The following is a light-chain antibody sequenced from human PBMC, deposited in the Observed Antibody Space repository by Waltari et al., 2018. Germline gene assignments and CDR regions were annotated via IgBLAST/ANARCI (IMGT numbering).Light chain of an antibody. CDR1: QDISNY. CDR3: QQYDNLLFT. V-gene: IGKV1-33*01. CDR2: DAS. Sequence: DIQMTQSPSSLSASVGDRVTITCQASQDISNYLNEYQQKPGKAPKLLIYDASNLETGVPARFSGSGSGTDFTFTISSLQPEDIATYYCQQYDNLLFTFGPGTKVDIK. J-gene: IGKJ3*01.